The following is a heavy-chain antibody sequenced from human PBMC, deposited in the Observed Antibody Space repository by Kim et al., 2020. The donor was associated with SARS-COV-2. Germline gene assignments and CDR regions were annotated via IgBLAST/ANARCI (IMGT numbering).Heavy chain of an antibody. J-gene: IGHJ5*02. D-gene: IGHD6-25*01. CDR3: ARERIGRLFAFDP. CDR1: GFTFSSYW. CDR2: INSDGSGT. V-gene: IGHV3-74*01. Sequence: GGSLRLSCAASGFTFSSYWMHWVRQAPGKGLVWVSRINSDGSGTSYADSVKGRFTISRDNAKNTLYLQMNSLRAEDTAVYYCARERIGRLFAFDPCGQGTLVTVSS.